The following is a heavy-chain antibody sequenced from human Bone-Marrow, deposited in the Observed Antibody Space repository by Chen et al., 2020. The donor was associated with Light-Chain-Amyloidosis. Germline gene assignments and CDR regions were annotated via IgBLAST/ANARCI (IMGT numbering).Heavy chain of an antibody. CDR2: MNPNSGNT. CDR3: ARGGITIFGVVIGRYYYMDV. Sequence: QVQLVQSGAEVKKPGASVKVSCKASGYTFTSYDSNWVRQATGQGLEWMGWMNPNSGNTGYAQKFQGRVTMTRNTSISTAYMELSSLRSEDTAVYYCARGGITIFGVVIGRYYYMDVWGKGTTVTVSS. D-gene: IGHD3-3*01. CDR1: GYTFTSYD. V-gene: IGHV1-8*01. J-gene: IGHJ6*03.